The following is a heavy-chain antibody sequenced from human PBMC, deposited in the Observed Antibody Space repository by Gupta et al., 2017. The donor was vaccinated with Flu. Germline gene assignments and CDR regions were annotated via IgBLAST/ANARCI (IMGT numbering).Heavy chain of an antibody. J-gene: IGHJ5*02. Sequence: QVQLQESGPGLVKPSETLSLTCNVSAITSFYWGWIRQPPGNGRECIGYISHIGRTNYNPALRSRVSISIDTSKNQFSLKLSSVTAADTAIYYCARIPNSSGNGWFDPWGQLILVTVSS. CDR2: ISHIGRT. CDR3: ARIPNSSGNGWFDP. D-gene: IGHD5-18*01. V-gene: IGHV4-59*01. CDR1: AITSFY.